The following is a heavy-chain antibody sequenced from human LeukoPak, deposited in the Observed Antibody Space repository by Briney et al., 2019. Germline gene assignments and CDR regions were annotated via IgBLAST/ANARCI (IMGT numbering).Heavy chain of an antibody. CDR2: INEDGSTT. Sequence: GGSLRLSCAASGFTFSSNWMHWVRQAPGKGLVWVSRINEDGSTTNYADSVKGRSTIFRDNSKNTLYLQMNSLRAEDTAVYYCAKDLGSGGLHDYWGQGTLVTVSS. CDR1: GFTFSSNW. V-gene: IGHV3-74*01. J-gene: IGHJ4*02. D-gene: IGHD6-19*01. CDR3: AKDLGSGGLHDY.